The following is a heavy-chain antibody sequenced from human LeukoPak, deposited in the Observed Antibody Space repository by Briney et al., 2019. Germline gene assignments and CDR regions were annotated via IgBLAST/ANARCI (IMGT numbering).Heavy chain of an antibody. D-gene: IGHD3-9*01. V-gene: IGHV3-23*01. Sequence: PGGSLRLSCAASGFTFSSYAMSWVRQAPGKGLEWVSAISGSGSSTYYADSVKGRFTISRDNSKNTLYLQMNSLRAEDTAVYYCAKDALGGYDILTGYEEYFQHWGQGTLVTVSS. CDR3: AKDALGGYDILTGYEEYFQH. CDR2: ISGSGSST. J-gene: IGHJ1*01. CDR1: GFTFSSYA.